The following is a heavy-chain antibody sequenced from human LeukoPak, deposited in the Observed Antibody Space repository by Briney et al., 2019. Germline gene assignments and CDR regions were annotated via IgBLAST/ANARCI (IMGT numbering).Heavy chain of an antibody. Sequence: GGSLRLSCVASGFTFSTYWMTWVRQAPGKGLEWVANIKQDGSEKYYVDSVKGRFTISRDNAKNSLYLQMNSLRAEDTAVYYCARTIVVVPAAGDMDWFDPWGQGTLVTVSS. D-gene: IGHD2-2*01. CDR2: IKQDGSEK. V-gene: IGHV3-7*01. CDR3: ARTIVVVPAAGDMDWFDP. CDR1: GFTFSTYW. J-gene: IGHJ5*02.